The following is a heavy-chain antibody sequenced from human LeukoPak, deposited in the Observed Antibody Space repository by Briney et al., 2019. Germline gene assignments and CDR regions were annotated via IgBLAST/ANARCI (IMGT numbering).Heavy chain of an antibody. V-gene: IGHV3-7*02. CDR3: ARKLYYYDSGGSAGYAGWFDP. CDR2: INQDGSEK. CDR1: RFTFSNYC. Sequence: GGSLRLSCAVSRFTFSNYCMSWVRRAPGKGLEWVANINQDGSEKYYVDSVKGRFSISRDNAKNSLYLQMNSLRAEDTAVYYCARKLYYYDSGGSAGYAGWFDPWGQGTLVTVSS. D-gene: IGHD3-22*01. J-gene: IGHJ5*02.